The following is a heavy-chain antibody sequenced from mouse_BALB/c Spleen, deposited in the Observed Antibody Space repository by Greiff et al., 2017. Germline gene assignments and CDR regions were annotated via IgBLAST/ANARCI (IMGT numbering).Heavy chain of an antibody. CDR1: GFTFSSFG. CDR2: ISSGSSTI. CDR3: ARRDATGAMDY. Sequence: EVKLVESGGGLVQPGGSRKLSCAASGFTFSSFGMHWVRQAPEKGLEWVAYISSGSSTIYYADTVKGRFTISRDNPKNTLFLQMTSLRSEDTAMYYCARRDATGAMDYWGQGTSVTVSS. D-gene: IGHD6-1*01. J-gene: IGHJ4*01. V-gene: IGHV5-17*02.